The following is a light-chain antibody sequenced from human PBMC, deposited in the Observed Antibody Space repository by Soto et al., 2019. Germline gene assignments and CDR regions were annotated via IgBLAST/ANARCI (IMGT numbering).Light chain of an antibody. CDR2: AAS. CDR1: QGISSY. J-gene: IGKJ1*01. V-gene: IGKV1-8*01. CDR3: QQYDSSPIT. Sequence: AIRMTQSPSSLSASTGDRVTITCRASQGISSYLAWYQHKPGKAPKLLIYAASTLQSGVPSRFSGSGSGTDFTLTISCLEPEDFAVYYCQQYDSSPITFGQGTKVDIK.